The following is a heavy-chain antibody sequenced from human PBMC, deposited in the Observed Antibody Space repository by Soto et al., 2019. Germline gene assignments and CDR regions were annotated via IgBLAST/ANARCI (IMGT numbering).Heavy chain of an antibody. CDR3: ARVGVAVAGTYFDL. J-gene: IGHJ4*02. D-gene: IGHD6-19*01. CDR1: GFTFSSYS. Sequence: GGSLRLSCAASGFTFSSYSMNWVRQAPGKGLEWVSSISDSRGYVKYADSVKGRFTISRDNAKSSLYLQMNSLRAEDTALYYCARVGVAVAGTYFDLWGQGTLVTVS. V-gene: IGHV3-21*01. CDR2: ISDSRGYV.